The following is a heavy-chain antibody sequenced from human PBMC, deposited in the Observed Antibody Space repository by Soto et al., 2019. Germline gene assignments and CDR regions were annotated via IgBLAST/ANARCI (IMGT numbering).Heavy chain of an antibody. CDR3: AKLRGSSWSAISFDY. CDR1: GFTFSTTA. Sequence: GGSLRLSCAASGFTFSTTARSWVRQAPGKGLEWVSTIRGSGSDTYDADSVKGRFTISRDNSKNTLYLQMNSLRVEDTAVYYCAKLRGSSWSAISFDYWGQGSLVTVSS. CDR2: IRGSGSDT. J-gene: IGHJ4*02. V-gene: IGHV3-23*01. D-gene: IGHD6-13*01.